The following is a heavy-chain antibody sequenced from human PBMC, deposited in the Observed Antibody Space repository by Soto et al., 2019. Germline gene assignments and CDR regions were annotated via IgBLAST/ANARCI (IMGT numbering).Heavy chain of an antibody. CDR1: GFTFASYA. Sequence: GGSLRLSCAACGFTFASYAMSGVRQAPGKGLELVSGISGSGGSTYYADSVKGRFTISRDNSKNTLYLQMNSLRAEDTAVYYCAKDRYYYGMDVWGQGTTVTVS. CDR3: AKDRYYYGMDV. V-gene: IGHV3-23*01. J-gene: IGHJ6*02. CDR2: ISGSGGST.